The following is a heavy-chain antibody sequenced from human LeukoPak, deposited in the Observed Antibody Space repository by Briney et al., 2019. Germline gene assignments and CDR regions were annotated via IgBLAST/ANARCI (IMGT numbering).Heavy chain of an antibody. J-gene: IGHJ5*02. D-gene: IGHD3-10*01. CDR1: GGSFSGYY. CDR3: ARGRGVFHQRRVNNWFDP. V-gene: IGHV4-34*01. CDR2: INHSGST. Sequence: PSETLSLTCAVYGGSFSGYYWSWIRQPPGKGLEWIGEINHSGSTNYNPSLKSRVTISVDTSKNQFSLKLSSVTAADTAVYYCARGRGVFHQRRVNNWFDPWGQGTLVTVSS.